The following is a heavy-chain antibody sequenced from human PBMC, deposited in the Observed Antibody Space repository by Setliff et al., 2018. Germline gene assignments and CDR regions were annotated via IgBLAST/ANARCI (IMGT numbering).Heavy chain of an antibody. J-gene: IGHJ5*02. V-gene: IGHV4-31*03. CDR3: ARGHCSSGECPNYFDP. CDR1: GGSMIGGHYY. CDR2: IYYSGNT. D-gene: IGHD2-15*01. Sequence: SETLSLTCTVSGGSMIGGHYYWSWIRQLPGKGLEWIAYIYYSGNTYYNPSLKGRVTISVDTSKNQFSLKINSVTAADTAVYYCARGHCSSGECPNYFDPWGQGTQVTVSS.